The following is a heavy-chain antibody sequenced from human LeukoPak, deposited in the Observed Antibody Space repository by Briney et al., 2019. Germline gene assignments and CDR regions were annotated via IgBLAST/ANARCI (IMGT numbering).Heavy chain of an antibody. Sequence: GRSLRLSCAASGFTFSSYGMHWVRQAPGKGLEWVTVISYDGSNKYYADSVKGRFTISRDNSKNTLYLQMNSLRAEDTAVYYCAKESGYSSDTLFDYWGQGTLVTVSS. V-gene: IGHV3-30*18. CDR3: AKESGYSSDTLFDY. J-gene: IGHJ4*02. CDR1: GFTFSSYG. D-gene: IGHD6-25*01. CDR2: ISYDGSNK.